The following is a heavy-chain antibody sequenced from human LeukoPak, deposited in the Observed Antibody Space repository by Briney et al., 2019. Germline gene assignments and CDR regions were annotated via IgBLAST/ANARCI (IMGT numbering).Heavy chain of an antibody. V-gene: IGHV1-2*02. CDR3: ARPGIAVAGGAHYYGMDV. D-gene: IGHD6-19*01. CDR2: INPNSGGT. CDR1: GYTFTGYY. J-gene: IGHJ6*02. Sequence: ASVKVSCKASGYTFTGYYMHWVRQAPGQGLEWMGWINPNSGGTNYAQKFQGRVTMTRDTSISTAYMELSRLRSDDTAVYYCARPGIAVAGGAHYYGMDVWGQGTTVTVSS.